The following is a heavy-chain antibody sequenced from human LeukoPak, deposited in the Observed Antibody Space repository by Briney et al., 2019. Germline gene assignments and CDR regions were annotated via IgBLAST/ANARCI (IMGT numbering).Heavy chain of an antibody. Sequence: SVKVSCKASGGTFSSYAISWVRQAPGQGLEWMGGIIPIFGTANYAQKFQGRVTITADESTSTACMELSSLRSEDTAVYYCARDPSTTRVYYYYGMDVWGQGTTVTVSS. J-gene: IGHJ6*02. CDR1: GGTFSSYA. CDR2: IIPIFGTA. D-gene: IGHD1-1*01. V-gene: IGHV1-69*13. CDR3: ARDPSTTRVYYYYGMDV.